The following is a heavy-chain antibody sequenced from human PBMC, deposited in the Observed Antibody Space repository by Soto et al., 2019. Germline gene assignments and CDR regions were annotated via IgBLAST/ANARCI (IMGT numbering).Heavy chain of an antibody. CDR2: IYYSGST. CDR3: ARGAWIQLWLIDY. J-gene: IGHJ4*02. CDR1: GGSVSSGSYY. Sequence: QVPLQESGPGLVKPSETLSLTCTVSGGSVSSGSYYWSWIRQPPGKGLEWIGYIYYSGSTNYNPSLKSRVTISVDTSKNQFSLKLSSVTAADTAVYYCARGAWIQLWLIDYWGQGTLVTVSS. V-gene: IGHV4-61*01. D-gene: IGHD5-18*01.